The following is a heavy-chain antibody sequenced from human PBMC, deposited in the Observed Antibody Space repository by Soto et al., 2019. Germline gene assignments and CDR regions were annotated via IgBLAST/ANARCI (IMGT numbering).Heavy chain of an antibody. CDR1: GFTFSSYA. CDR3: AGGGSFVFDY. D-gene: IGHD1-26*01. Sequence: GGSLRLSCAASGFTFSSYAMHWVRQAPGKGLEWVAVISYDGSNKYYADSVKGRFTISRDNSKNTLYLQMNSLRAEDTAVYYCAGGGSFVFDYWGQGTLVTVSS. J-gene: IGHJ4*02. CDR2: ISYDGSNK. V-gene: IGHV3-30-3*01.